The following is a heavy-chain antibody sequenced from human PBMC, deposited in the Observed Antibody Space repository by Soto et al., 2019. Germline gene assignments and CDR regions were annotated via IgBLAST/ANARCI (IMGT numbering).Heavy chain of an antibody. CDR2: ISYDGSNK. D-gene: IGHD2-2*01. Sequence: QVQLVESGGGVVQPGRSLRLSCAASGFTFSSYGMHWVRHAPGKGLEWVEVISYDGSNKYYADSVTGRFTISRDNSKNTLYLQMNSLRAEDTAVYYCAKESSSTSIYYYYYYGMDVWGQGTTVTVSS. CDR3: AKESSSTSIYYYYYYGMDV. J-gene: IGHJ6*02. V-gene: IGHV3-30*18. CDR1: GFTFSSYG.